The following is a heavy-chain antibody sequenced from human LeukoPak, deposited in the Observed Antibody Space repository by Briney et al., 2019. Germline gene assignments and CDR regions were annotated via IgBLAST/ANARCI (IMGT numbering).Heavy chain of an antibody. CDR1: GYTFTGYY. J-gene: IGHJ4*02. V-gene: IGHV1-46*01. Sequence: ASVTVSCKASGYTFTGYYMHWVRQAPGQGLEWMGFINPSGGSTSYAQKFQDRVTMTRDTSTSTVYMELSSLRSEDTAVYYCARNRDSGFDYWGQGTLVTVSS. CDR3: ARNRDSGFDY. D-gene: IGHD3-10*01. CDR2: INPSGGST.